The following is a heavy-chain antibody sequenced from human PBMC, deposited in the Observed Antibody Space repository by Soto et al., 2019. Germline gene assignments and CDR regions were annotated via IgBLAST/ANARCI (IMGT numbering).Heavy chain of an antibody. V-gene: IGHV1-3*01. CDR2: INAGNGNT. Sequence: ASVKVSCKASGYTFTSYAMHWVRQAPGQRLEWMGWINAGNGNTKYSQKFQGRVTITRDTSASTAYMELSSLRSEDTAVYYCARGRGTGDLDYYYYYGMDVWGQGTTVTVSS. J-gene: IGHJ6*02. CDR3: ARGRGTGDLDYYYYYGMDV. CDR1: GYTFTSYA. D-gene: IGHD7-27*01.